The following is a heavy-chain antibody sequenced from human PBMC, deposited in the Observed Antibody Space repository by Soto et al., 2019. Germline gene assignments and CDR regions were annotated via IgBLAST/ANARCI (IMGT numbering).Heavy chain of an antibody. V-gene: IGHV1-69*02. Sequence: QVHLVQSGAEVKTPGSSVKVSCKAAGGTFNTYTLIWVRQAPGHGLEWMGRIIPMLTVTNSAQKFQGRVTLTADKSTRTAVMELTSLRSDDTAIYYCSIGSWSAETFDIWGQGTMVTVSS. CDR3: SIGSWSAETFDI. CDR1: GGTFNTYT. D-gene: IGHD2-2*01. CDR2: IIPMLTVT. J-gene: IGHJ3*02.